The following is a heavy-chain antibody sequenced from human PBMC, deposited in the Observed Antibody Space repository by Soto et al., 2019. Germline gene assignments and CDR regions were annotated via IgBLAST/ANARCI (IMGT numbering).Heavy chain of an antibody. J-gene: IGHJ4*02. D-gene: IGHD5-18*01. CDR2: IIPIFGTA. V-gene: IGHV1-69*01. Sequence: QVQLVQSGAEVKKPGSSVKVSCKASGGTFSSYAISWVRQAPGQGLEWMGGIIPIFGTANYAKKFQGRVTITADESTSTAYMELSSLRSEDTAVYYCARGTDTAMVGSVDYWGQGTLVTVSS. CDR3: ARGTDTAMVGSVDY. CDR1: GGTFSSYA.